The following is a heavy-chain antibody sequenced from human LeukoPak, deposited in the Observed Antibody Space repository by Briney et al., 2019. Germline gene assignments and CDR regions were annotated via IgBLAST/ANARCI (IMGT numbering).Heavy chain of an antibody. CDR3: AKDLRAGYDFWSGYYAFDI. CDR2: ISGSGGST. V-gene: IGHV3-23*01. D-gene: IGHD3-3*01. Sequence: GGSLRLSSAASGFTFSSYAMSWVRQAPGKGLEWVSAISGSGGSTYYADSVKGRFTISRDNSKNTLYLQMNSLRAEDTAVYYCAKDLRAGYDFWSGYYAFDIWGQGTMVTVSS. J-gene: IGHJ3*02. CDR1: GFTFSSYA.